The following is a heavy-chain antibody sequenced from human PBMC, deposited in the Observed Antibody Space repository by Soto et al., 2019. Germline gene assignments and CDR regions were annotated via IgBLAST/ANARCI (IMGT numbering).Heavy chain of an antibody. CDR2: ISYDGSNK. V-gene: IGHV3-30-3*01. CDR1: GFTFSSYA. D-gene: IGHD5-18*01. Sequence: QVQLVESGGGVVQPGRSLRLSCAASGFTFSSYAMHWVRQAPGKGLEWVAVISYDGSNKYYADSVKGRFTISRDNSKNTLYLQMNSLRAEDTAVYYFASGDTAMVAHWGQGTLVTVSS. CDR3: ASGDTAMVAH. J-gene: IGHJ4*02.